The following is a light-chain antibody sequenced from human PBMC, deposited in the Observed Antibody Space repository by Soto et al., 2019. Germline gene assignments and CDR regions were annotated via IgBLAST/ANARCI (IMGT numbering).Light chain of an antibody. CDR2: SNN. J-gene: IGLJ2*01. V-gene: IGLV1-44*01. Sequence: QSVLTQPPSASGTPGQRVTISCSGRSSNIGSNTVNWYQQLPGTAPKLLIYSNNQRPSGVPDRFSGSKSGTSASLAISGLQSEDEADYYCAAWDDSLNGHVVFGGGTKSPS. CDR1: SSNIGSNT. CDR3: AAWDDSLNGHVV.